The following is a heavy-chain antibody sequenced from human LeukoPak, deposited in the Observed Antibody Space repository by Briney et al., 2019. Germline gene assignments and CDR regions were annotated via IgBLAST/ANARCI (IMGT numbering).Heavy chain of an antibody. CDR3: AKVGDYGDSAGVYYFDY. D-gene: IGHD4-17*01. J-gene: IGHJ4*02. V-gene: IGHV3-30*18. Sequence: GSLRLSCAASGFTFNNYGMHWVPQAPGKGLEWVADISYVGSTKYYAHSVKGRFAISRDNSKNTLYLQMNSLRAEDTAVYYCAKVGDYGDSAGVYYFDYWGQGTLVTVSS. CDR1: GFTFNNYG. CDR2: ISYVGSTK.